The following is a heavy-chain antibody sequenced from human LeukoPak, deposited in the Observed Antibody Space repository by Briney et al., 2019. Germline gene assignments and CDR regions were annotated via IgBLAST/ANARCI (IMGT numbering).Heavy chain of an antibody. CDR2: IKEDGSEK. V-gene: IGHV3-7*01. CDR3: YLYDSRYYFDY. CDR1: GVTFSSYW. J-gene: IGHJ4*02. D-gene: IGHD4-11*01. Sequence: GGSLRLSCAASGVTFSSYWMSWARQAPGKGLEWVANIKEDGSEKYYVDSVKGRFTISRDNAKNSVYLQMNSLRAEDTAVYYCYLYDSRYYFDYWGQGTLVTVSS.